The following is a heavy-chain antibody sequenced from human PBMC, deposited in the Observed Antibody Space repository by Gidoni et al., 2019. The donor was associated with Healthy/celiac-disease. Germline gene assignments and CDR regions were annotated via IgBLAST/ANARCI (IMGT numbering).Heavy chain of an antibody. J-gene: IGHJ5*02. CDR3: ARDQNYGDINWFDP. CDR1: GGSISSYY. D-gene: IGHD4-17*01. V-gene: IGHV4-59*01. Sequence: QVQLQESGPGLVKPSETLSLTCTVSGGSISSYYWSWIRQPPGKGLEWIGYIYYSGSTNYNPSLKRRVTISVDTSKNQFSLKLSSVTAADTAVYYCARDQNYGDINWFDPWGQGTLVTVSS. CDR2: IYYSGST.